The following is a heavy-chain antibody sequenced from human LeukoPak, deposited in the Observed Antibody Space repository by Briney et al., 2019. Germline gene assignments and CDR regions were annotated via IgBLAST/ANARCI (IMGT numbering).Heavy chain of an antibody. V-gene: IGHV3-53*01. D-gene: IGHD3-22*01. CDR3: ARAEGDSSGLDY. CDR1: GFTVSSYY. Sequence: GGSLRLSCAASGFTVSSYYMSWVRQAPGKGLEWVSVIYSGGSTYYADSVKGRFTISRDNSKNTLYLQMNSLRAEDTAVYYCARAEGDSSGLDYWGQGTLVTVSS. CDR2: IYSGGST. J-gene: IGHJ4*02.